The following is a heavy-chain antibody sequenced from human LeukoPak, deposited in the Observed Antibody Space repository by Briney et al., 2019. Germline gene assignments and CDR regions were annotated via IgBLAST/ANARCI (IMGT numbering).Heavy chain of an antibody. Sequence: GGSLRLSCAASGLTFSNAWMSWVRQAPGKGLEWVGRIKSKTDGGTTDYAAPVKGRFTISRDDSKNTLYLQMNSLKTEDTAVYYCTTEAYYYGSGSYYYFDYWGQGTLVTVSS. CDR3: TTEAYYYGSGSYYYFDY. CDR2: IKSKTDGGTT. CDR1: GLTFSNAW. J-gene: IGHJ4*02. V-gene: IGHV3-15*01. D-gene: IGHD3-10*01.